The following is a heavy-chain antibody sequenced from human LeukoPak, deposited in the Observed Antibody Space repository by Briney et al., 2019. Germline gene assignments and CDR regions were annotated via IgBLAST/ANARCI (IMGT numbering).Heavy chain of an antibody. J-gene: IGHJ4*02. V-gene: IGHV3-20*04. D-gene: IGHD3-10*01. CDR1: GFTFDDYG. CDR3: ARDYVLLWFGDQRGYFDY. Sequence: GGSLRLSCATSGFTFDDYGMSWVRQAPGKGLEWVSGINWNGGSTGYADSVKGRFTISRDNAKNSLYLQMNSLRAEDTALYYCARDYVLLWFGDQRGYFDYWGQGTLVTVSS. CDR2: INWNGGST.